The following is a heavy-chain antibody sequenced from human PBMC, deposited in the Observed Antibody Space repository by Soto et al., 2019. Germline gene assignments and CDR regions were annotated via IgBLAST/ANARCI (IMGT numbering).Heavy chain of an antibody. V-gene: IGHV1-18*01. CDR2: IRAYNGNI. D-gene: IGHD3-9*01. CDR3: ARGHDILTGCKFTF. CDR1: GYDFTNYG. Sequence: QVRLVQSGAEVKKPGASVKVSCKTYGYDFTNYGINWVRQAPGQGLEWMGWIRAYNGNIVHAQNFRGRATLTTDTSTGSADMELRSLISDDTAVYYCARGHDILTGCKFTFWGQGTLVTVSS. J-gene: IGHJ4*02.